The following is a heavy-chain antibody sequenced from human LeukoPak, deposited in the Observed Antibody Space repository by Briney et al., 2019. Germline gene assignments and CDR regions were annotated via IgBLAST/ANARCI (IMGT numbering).Heavy chain of an antibody. CDR3: ARGIEDPWTKWEHSYYFDY. V-gene: IGHV1-46*01. CDR2: INPSGGST. J-gene: IGHJ4*02. Sequence: ASVKVSCKASGYTFTSYYMHWVRQAPGQGLGWMGIINPSGGSTSYAQKFQGRVTMTRDTSTSTVYMELSSLRSEDTAVYYCARGIEDPWTKWEHSYYFDYWGQGTLVTVSS. D-gene: IGHD1-26*01. CDR1: GYTFTSYY.